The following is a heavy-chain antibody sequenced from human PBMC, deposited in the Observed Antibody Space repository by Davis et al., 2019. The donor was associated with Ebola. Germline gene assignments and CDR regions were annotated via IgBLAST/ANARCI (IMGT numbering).Heavy chain of an antibody. CDR2: ISYDGSNK. CDR1: GFTFSSYG. D-gene: IGHD4-23*01. Sequence: GESLKIPCAASGFTFSSYGMHWVRQAPGKGLEWVAVISYDGSNKYYADSVKGRFTISRDNSKNTLYLQMNSLRAEDTAVYYCAKDRHGGNLGAIFDYWGQGTLVTVSS. J-gene: IGHJ4*02. CDR3: AKDRHGGNLGAIFDY. V-gene: IGHV3-30*18.